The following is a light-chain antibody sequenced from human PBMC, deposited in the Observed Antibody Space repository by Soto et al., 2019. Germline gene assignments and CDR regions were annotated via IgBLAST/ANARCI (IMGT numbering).Light chain of an antibody. V-gene: IGKV1-5*03. Sequence: DIQMTQSPSTLSASVGERVTITCRASQTISSWLAWYQQKPGKAPKLLIYKASSLESGVPSRFSGSGSGTEFTLTISILQPDDFATYYCQQYSSYSPTFGQGTKVEIK. CDR2: KAS. J-gene: IGKJ1*01. CDR1: QTISSW. CDR3: QQYSSYSPT.